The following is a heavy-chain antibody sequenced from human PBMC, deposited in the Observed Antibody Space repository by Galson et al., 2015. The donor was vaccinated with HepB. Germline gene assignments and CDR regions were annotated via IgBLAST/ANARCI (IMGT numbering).Heavy chain of an antibody. Sequence: SLRLSCAASGFTFSRYAMSWVRQAPGKGLEWLSATSDTGYSTHYADSVKGRFTISRDNSQNTLFLQMNSLRAEDTDIYYCAKDAYSYNQVFDPFDIWGQGTMVTVSS. CDR3: AKDAYSYNQVFDPFDI. V-gene: IGHV3-23*01. J-gene: IGHJ3*02. CDR2: TSDTGYST. D-gene: IGHD3-16*02. CDR1: GFTFSRYA.